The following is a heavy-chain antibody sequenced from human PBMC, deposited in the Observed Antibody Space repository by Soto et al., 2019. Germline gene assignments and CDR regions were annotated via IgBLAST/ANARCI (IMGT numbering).Heavy chain of an antibody. CDR3: ARLYTYYDSSGYYYASGYFDY. J-gene: IGHJ4*02. CDR1: GYSFTSYW. CDR2: IYPGDSDT. Sequence: GESLKISCKGSGYSFTSYWIGWVRQMPGKGLEWMGIIYPGDSDTRYSPSFQGQVTISADKSISTAYLQWSSLKASDTAMYYCARLYTYYDSSGYYYASGYFDYWGQGTLVTVSS. V-gene: IGHV5-51*01. D-gene: IGHD3-22*01.